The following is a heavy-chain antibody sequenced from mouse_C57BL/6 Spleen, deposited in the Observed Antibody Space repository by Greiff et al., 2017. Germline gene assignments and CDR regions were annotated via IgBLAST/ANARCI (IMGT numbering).Heavy chain of an antibody. V-gene: IGHV1-74*01. Sequence: QVQLQQSGAELVKPGASVKVSCKASGYTFTSYWMHWVKQRPGQGLEWIGRIHPYDSDTNYNQKFKGKATLTVDKSSSTAYLQLSSLTSEDSAVYYCARGYFDYWGQGTTLTVSS. CDR2: IHPYDSDT. CDR3: ARGYFDY. CDR1: GYTFTSYW. J-gene: IGHJ2*01.